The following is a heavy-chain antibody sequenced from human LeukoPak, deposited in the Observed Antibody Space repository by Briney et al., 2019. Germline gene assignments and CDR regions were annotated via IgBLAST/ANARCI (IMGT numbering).Heavy chain of an antibody. CDR3: ARWLQYADAFDI. D-gene: IGHD4-11*01. CDR1: GGSISSYY. Sequence: SETLPLTCTVSGGSISSYYWSWIRQPPGKGLEWIGYIYYSGSTNYNPSLKSRVTISVDTSKNQFSLKLSSVTAADTAVYYCARWLQYADAFDIWGQGTMVTVSS. V-gene: IGHV4-59*01. J-gene: IGHJ3*02. CDR2: IYYSGST.